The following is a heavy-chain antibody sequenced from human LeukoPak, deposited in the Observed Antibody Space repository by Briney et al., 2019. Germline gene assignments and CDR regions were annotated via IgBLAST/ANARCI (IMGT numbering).Heavy chain of an antibody. CDR1: GYTLTELS. J-gene: IGHJ3*02. V-gene: IGHV1-24*01. CDR3: ATDHGRTHAFDI. CDR2: FDPEDGET. Sequence: ASVTVSCKVSGYTLTELSMHWVRQAPGKGLEWMGGFDPEDGETIYAQKFQGRVTMTEDTSTDTAYMELSSLRSEDTAVYYCATDHGRTHAFDIWGQGTMVTVSS.